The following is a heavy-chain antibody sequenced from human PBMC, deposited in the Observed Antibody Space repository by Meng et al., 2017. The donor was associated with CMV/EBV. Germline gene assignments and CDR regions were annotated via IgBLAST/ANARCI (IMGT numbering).Heavy chain of an antibody. Sequence: GGSLRLSCAASGFTFSDYYMSWIRQAPGKGLEWVSYISSSGSTIYYADSVKGRFTISRDNAKNSLYLQMNSLRVEDTAVYYCARDYDFWSGFLDYWGQGTLVTVSS. CDR2: ISSSGSTI. J-gene: IGHJ4*02. CDR1: GFTFSDYY. CDR3: ARDYDFWSGFLDY. V-gene: IGHV3-11*01. D-gene: IGHD3-3*01.